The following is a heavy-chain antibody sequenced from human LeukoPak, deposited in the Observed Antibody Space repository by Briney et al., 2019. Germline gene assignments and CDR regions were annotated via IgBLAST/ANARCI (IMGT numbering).Heavy chain of an antibody. D-gene: IGHD4-17*01. CDR2: ISGSGGST. Sequence: PGGSLRLSCAASGFTFSSYARSWVRQAPGKGLEWVSAISGSGGSTYYADSVKGRFTISRDNSKNTLYLQMNSLRAEDTAVYYCAKDSTDMTTVTTFAFDIWGQGTMVTVSS. V-gene: IGHV3-23*01. CDR3: AKDSTDMTTVTTFAFDI. J-gene: IGHJ3*02. CDR1: GFTFSSYA.